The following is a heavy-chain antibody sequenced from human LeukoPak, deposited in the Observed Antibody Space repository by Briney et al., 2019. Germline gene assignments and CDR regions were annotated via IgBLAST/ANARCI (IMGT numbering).Heavy chain of an antibody. V-gene: IGHV3-30*02. CDR3: AKDSNRGYASAGPND. CDR1: GFVFSNFG. Sequence: GGSLRLSCETSGFVFSNFGMHWVRQAPGKGLEWVAFVRYDESEKYYGDSVRGRFTISRDNSRNTLHLEMNSLRVEDTGVYSCAKDSNRGYASAGPNDWGLGTLVSVSS. J-gene: IGHJ4*02. CDR2: VRYDESEK. D-gene: IGHD5-12*01.